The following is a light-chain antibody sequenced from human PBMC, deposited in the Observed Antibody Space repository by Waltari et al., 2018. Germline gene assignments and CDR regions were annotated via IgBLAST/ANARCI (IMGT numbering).Light chain of an antibody. Sequence: QSVLSQPPSASGTPGQRVTISCSGPRSNIGSNYVYWYQRLPEMAPNLLLYRNNQRPPGVPDRCSSSKSGTSASLAIRELRSEDEADYYCGAWDDTLRFVFGGGTRLTVL. CDR3: GAWDDTLRFV. CDR1: RSNIGSNY. J-gene: IGLJ2*01. V-gene: IGLV1-47*01. CDR2: RNN.